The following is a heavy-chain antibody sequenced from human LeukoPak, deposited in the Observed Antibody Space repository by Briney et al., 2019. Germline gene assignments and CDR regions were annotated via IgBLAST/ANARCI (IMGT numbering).Heavy chain of an antibody. CDR3: ARGDAFDI. CDR2: IYYSGST. V-gene: IGHV4-59*01. CDR1: GASISRYY. Sequence: SVTLSLTCTVAGASISRYYWSWTRQPPRKGLEWIGYIYYSGSTNYNPSLKSRVTISVDTSKHQFSLKLSSVTAADTAVYYCARGDAFDIWGQGTMVTVSS. J-gene: IGHJ3*02.